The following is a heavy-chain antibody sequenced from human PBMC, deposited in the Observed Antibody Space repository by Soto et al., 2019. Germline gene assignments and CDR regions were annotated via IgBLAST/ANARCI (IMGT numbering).Heavy chain of an antibody. V-gene: IGHV4-61*01. J-gene: IGHJ4*02. D-gene: IGHD3-10*01. CDR2: IYYSGST. Sequence: QVQLQESGPGLVKPSETLSLTCTVSGGSVSSGSYYWSWIRQPPGKGLEWIGYIYYSGSTNYNPSLKSRVTTSTDTSTNQSSLKLSSVTAADTAGYYCARVYCYGSGSYPPDYWGQGTLVTVSS. CDR3: ARVYCYGSGSYPPDY. CDR1: GGSVSSGSYY.